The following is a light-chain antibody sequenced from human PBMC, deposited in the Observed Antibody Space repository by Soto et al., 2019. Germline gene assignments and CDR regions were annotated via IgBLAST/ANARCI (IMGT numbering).Light chain of an antibody. CDR2: DAS. Sequence: DIQMTQSPSTLSASVGDRVTITCRASQTISGWLAWYQQKPGKAPKLLIYDASSLQSGVPSRFSGSGSGTEFTLAISSLQPDDFATYYCQQYNSYSPAFGQGTKVEI. J-gene: IGKJ1*01. CDR1: QTISGW. V-gene: IGKV1-5*01. CDR3: QQYNSYSPA.